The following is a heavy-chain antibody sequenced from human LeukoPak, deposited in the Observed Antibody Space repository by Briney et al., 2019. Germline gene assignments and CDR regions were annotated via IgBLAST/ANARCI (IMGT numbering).Heavy chain of an antibody. CDR3: ARGVPLYDFWSGYHLYYFDY. CDR2: INHSGST. V-gene: IGHV4-34*01. D-gene: IGHD3-3*01. Sequence: SETLSLTCAVYGGSFSGYYWSWIRQPPGKGLEWSGEINHSGSTNYNPSLKSRVTISVDTSKNQFSLKLSSVTAADTAVYYCARGVPLYDFWSGYHLYYFDYWGQGNLVTVSS. CDR1: GGSFSGYY. J-gene: IGHJ4*02.